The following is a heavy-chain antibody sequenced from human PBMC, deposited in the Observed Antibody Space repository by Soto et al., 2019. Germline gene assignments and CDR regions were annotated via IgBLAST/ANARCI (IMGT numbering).Heavy chain of an antibody. CDR1: GFTFTDYY. CDR3: ARVLVFYGGFDP. Sequence: GGSLRLSCTASGFTFTDYYMTWIRQAPGKGLEWVSYISSSGSTIYYADSVKGRFTISRDNAKNSLYLQMNSLRAEDTAVYYCARVLVFYGGFDPWGQGTLVTVSS. CDR2: ISSSGSTI. V-gene: IGHV3-11*01. D-gene: IGHD2-21*02. J-gene: IGHJ5*02.